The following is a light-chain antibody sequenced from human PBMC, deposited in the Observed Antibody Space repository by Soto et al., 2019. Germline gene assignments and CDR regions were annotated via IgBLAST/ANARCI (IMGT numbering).Light chain of an antibody. CDR3: TQCGISPLT. V-gene: IGKV3-20*01. J-gene: IGKJ1*01. CDR2: GAS. Sequence: EIVLTQSPGTLSLSPGERATLSCRASQSVSSSYLAWYQQNPGQAPRLLIYGASSRATGIPDRFSGSWSGTDFTLTISSWELEDFAVYYCTQCGISPLTFANGPKEEI. CDR1: QSVSSSY.